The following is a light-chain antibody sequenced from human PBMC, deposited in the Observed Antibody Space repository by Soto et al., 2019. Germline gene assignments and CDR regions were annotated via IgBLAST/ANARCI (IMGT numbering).Light chain of an antibody. CDR3: LQDSNYPLT. CDR1: QSVSSN. J-gene: IGKJ4*01. V-gene: IGKV3-15*01. CDR2: GAS. Sequence: EIVMTQSPATLSVSPGERATLSCRASQSVSSNLAWYQQKPGQAPRLLIYGASTRATGIPARFSGSGSGTEFILTISSLQSEDFAVYYCLQDSNYPLTFGGGTKVEVK.